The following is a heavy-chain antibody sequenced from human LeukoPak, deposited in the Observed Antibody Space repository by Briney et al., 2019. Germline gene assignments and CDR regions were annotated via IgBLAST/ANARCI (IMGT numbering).Heavy chain of an antibody. CDR3: AKVRVGSGWFDP. CDR2: INWNGGST. Sequence: PGGSLRLSCAASGFTFDDYGMSWVRQAPGKGLEWVSGINWNGGSTGYADSVKGRFTISRDNAKNSLYLQMNSLRAEDTAVYYCAKVRVGSGWFDPWGQGTLVTVSS. J-gene: IGHJ5*02. CDR1: GFTFDDYG. D-gene: IGHD3-10*01. V-gene: IGHV3-20*04.